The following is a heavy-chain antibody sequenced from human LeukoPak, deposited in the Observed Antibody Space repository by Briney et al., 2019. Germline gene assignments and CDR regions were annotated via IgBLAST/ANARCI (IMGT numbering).Heavy chain of an antibody. Sequence: SVKVSCKASGGTFISYANSWVRQAPGQGLEWVGGIIPNYGTANYAQKFQDRVTITAEESTTTAYMELSSLRSEDTAVYYCTRKPRYNWNDGYYYYYMDAWGKGTTVTVSS. CDR1: GGTFISYA. D-gene: IGHD1-1*01. CDR3: TRKPRYNWNDGYYYYYMDA. CDR2: IIPNYGTA. V-gene: IGHV1-69*13. J-gene: IGHJ6*03.